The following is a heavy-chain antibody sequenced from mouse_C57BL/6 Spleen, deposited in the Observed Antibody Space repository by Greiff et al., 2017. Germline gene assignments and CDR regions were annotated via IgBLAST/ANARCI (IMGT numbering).Heavy chain of an antibody. CDR2: LYPGDGDT. Sequence: VQLQQSGPELVKPGASVKISCKASGYAFSSSWMNWVKQRPGKGLEWIGRLYPGDGDTNYTGKFKGKATLTADKSSSTAYMQLSSLTSEDSAVYFCARTHYGSSYAMDYWGQGTSVTVSS. CDR1: GYAFSSSW. D-gene: IGHD1-1*01. J-gene: IGHJ4*01. CDR3: ARTHYGSSYAMDY. V-gene: IGHV1-82*01.